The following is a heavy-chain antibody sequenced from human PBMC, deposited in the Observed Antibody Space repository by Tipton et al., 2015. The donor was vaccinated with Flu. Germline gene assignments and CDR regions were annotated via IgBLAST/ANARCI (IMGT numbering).Heavy chain of an antibody. CDR1: GYSISSGYY. J-gene: IGHJ4*02. D-gene: IGHD4-23*01. V-gene: IGHV4-38-2*02. Sequence: TLSLTCTVSGYSISSGYYWGWIRQPPGKGLEWIGSIYHSGSTYYNPSLKSRVTISVDTSKNQFSLKLSSVTAADTAVYYCASSYYGGNFFLDYWGQGILVTVSS. CDR2: IYHSGST. CDR3: ASSYYGGNFFLDY.